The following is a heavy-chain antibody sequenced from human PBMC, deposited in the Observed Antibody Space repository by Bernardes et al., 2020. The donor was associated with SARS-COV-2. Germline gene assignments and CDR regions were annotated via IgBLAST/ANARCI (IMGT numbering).Heavy chain of an antibody. V-gene: IGHV3-23*01. CDR1: GFTFNKHA. D-gene: IGHD6-6*01. Sequence: SLRLSFVASGFTFNKHAMTWVRQVPGKGLEWVSAISAIGGSTYYAESVKGRFTVSRDNSRNTLYLEMNSLRAEDTAVYYCSKNAKYSSSSMEVWGQGTTVTVS. CDR3: SKNAKYSSSSMEV. J-gene: IGHJ6*02. CDR2: ISAIGGST.